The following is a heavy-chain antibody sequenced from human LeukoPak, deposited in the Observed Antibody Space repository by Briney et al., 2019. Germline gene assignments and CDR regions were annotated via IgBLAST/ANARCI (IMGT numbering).Heavy chain of an antibody. CDR1: GYTFTIYD. Sequence: GASVKVSFKASGYTFTIYDINWVRQATGQGLEWKGCMNPNSDNTDYAQKFQGRVTMTRNTPITTAYMELSRLRSDDAAVYYCARELWFGELLEPPYFDYWGQGTLVTVSS. V-gene: IGHV1-8*01. CDR3: ARELWFGELLEPPYFDY. D-gene: IGHD3-10*01. CDR2: MNPNSDNT. J-gene: IGHJ4*02.